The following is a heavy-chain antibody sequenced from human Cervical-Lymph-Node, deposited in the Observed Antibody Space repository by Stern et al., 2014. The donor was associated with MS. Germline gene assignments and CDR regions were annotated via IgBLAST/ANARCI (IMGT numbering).Heavy chain of an antibody. V-gene: IGHV5-51*01. Sequence: QLVQSGAEVKKPGESLKISCKGSGYNFTSYWIGWVGQMPGKGLEGVGIIYLGESESRYSPSFKGQVTISADKSISTAYLQWSSLKASVTAMYYCARHCAKREQCAFDYWGQGTLVTVSS. CDR1: GYNFTSYW. J-gene: IGHJ4*02. CDR2: IYLGESES. CDR3: ARHCAKREQCAFDY. D-gene: IGHD6-19*01.